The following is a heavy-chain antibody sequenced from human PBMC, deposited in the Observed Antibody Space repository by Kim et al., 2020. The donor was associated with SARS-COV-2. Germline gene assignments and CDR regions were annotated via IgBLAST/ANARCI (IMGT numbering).Heavy chain of an antibody. Sequence: YSPSFQGQVTVSADKSISTAYLQWSSLKASDTAMYYCARLSTAYGLIAAWGQGTLVTVSS. D-gene: IGHD3-22*01. V-gene: IGHV5-51*01. CDR3: ARLSTAYGLIAA. J-gene: IGHJ5*02.